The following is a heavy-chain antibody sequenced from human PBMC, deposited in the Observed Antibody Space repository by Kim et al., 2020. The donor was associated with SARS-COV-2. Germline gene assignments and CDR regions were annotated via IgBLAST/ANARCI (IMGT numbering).Heavy chain of an antibody. J-gene: IGHJ5*02. Sequence: SETLSLTCTVSGGSISSSSYYWVWIRQPPGKGLEWIGSIYYSGSTYYNPSLKSRVIISVDTSKDQFSLMLSPVTAAATAVYYCAREAYPWDWFDPWGQGT. CDR1: GGSISSSSYY. V-gene: IGHV4-39*07. CDR2: IYYSGST. CDR3: AREAYPWDWFDP. D-gene: IGHD1-26*01.